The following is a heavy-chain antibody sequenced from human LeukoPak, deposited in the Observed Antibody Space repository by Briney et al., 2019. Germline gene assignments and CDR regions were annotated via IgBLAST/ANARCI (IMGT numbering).Heavy chain of an antibody. J-gene: IGHJ4*02. CDR3: ARRTGLIRYFDY. Sequence: PGESLKLPFKGSGYRFTNSWIGWVRQMPGKGLGGMGIIYPGDSDIRYSPSFQGHVTISADPSTGTTYLQWSSLKASDTAMYYCARRTGLIRYFDYWGQGTLVTVSS. V-gene: IGHV5-51*01. CDR2: IYPGDSDI. CDR1: GYRFTNSW. D-gene: IGHD2-8*02.